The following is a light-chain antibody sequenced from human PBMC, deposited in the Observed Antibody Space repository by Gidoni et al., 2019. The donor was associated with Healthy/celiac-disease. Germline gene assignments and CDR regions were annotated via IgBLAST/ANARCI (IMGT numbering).Light chain of an antibody. Sequence: DIQMTQSPSSLSASVGDRVTITCRASQSISSYLNWYQQKPGKAPKLLIYAASSLQSGVPSRFSGSGSWTDFTLTISSLQPEDFATYYCQQSYSTRLTFXGXTKVEIK. CDR1: QSISSY. CDR2: AAS. CDR3: QQSYSTRLT. V-gene: IGKV1-39*01. J-gene: IGKJ4*01.